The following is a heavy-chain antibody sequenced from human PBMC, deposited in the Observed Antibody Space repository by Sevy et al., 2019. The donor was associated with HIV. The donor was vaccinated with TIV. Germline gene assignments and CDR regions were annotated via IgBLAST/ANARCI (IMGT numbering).Heavy chain of an antibody. Sequence: GGSLRLSCAASGFTVSSNYMSWVRLAPEKGLEWVSVVYSGGSTYDADSVKGRFTISRDNSKNTRYLQMNSLRAEDTAVYYCAREGIDYGSESFGEPGYYYGMDVWGQGTTVTVSS. V-gene: IGHV3-53*01. CDR2: VYSGGST. J-gene: IGHJ6*02. D-gene: IGHD3-10*01. CDR1: GFTVSSNY. CDR3: AREGIDYGSESFGEPGYYYGMDV.